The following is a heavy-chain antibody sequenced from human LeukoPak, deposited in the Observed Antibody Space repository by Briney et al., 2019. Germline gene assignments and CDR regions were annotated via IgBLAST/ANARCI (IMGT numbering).Heavy chain of an antibody. J-gene: IGHJ4*02. CDR2: INQGGSES. V-gene: IGHV3-7*01. CDR3: VRGGLYHYSGTSGDY. D-gene: IGHD1-26*01. CDR1: GFTYSTYW. Sequence: GGSLRLFCAASGFTYSTYWMTWVRQAPRRGREGVANINQGGSESYYVDSVKGRFTISRDNAESSLYLQLSSLGAEDTAVYYCVRGGLYHYSGTSGDYWGQGTLVTVSS.